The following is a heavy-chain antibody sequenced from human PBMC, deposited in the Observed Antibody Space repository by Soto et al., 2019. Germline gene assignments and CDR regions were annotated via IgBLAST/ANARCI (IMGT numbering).Heavy chain of an antibody. Sequence: GGSLRLSCAASGFTFSSYSMNWVRQAPGKGLEWVSSISSSSSYIYYADSVKGRFTISRDNAKNSLYLQMNSLRAEDTAVYYCARERVGATNTFDPWGQGTLVTVSS. CDR2: ISSSSSYI. V-gene: IGHV3-21*01. CDR3: ARERVGATNTFDP. J-gene: IGHJ5*02. CDR1: GFTFSSYS. D-gene: IGHD1-26*01.